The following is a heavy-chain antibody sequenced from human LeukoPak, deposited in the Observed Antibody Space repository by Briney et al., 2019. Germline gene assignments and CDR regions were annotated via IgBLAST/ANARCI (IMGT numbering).Heavy chain of an antibody. CDR2: IXAYNGNT. V-gene: IGHV1-18*01. J-gene: IGHJ4*02. CDR1: GYTFTSYG. Sequence: ASVKVFCKASGYTFTSYGISWVRQDPGQGLEWMGWIXAYNGNTNYAXKXXGRVNITRDTSASTAYMELSSLRSEDTAVYYCXXXAXXAAGXXXXFDYWGQGTLVTVSS. D-gene: IGHD6-13*01. CDR3: XXXAXXAAGXXXXFDY.